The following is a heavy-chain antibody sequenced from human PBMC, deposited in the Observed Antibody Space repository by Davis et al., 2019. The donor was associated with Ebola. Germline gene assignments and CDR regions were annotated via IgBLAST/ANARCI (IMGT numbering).Heavy chain of an antibody. V-gene: IGHV1-8*02. CDR2: MNPNSGHT. J-gene: IGHJ3*02. Sequence: ASVKVSCKASGGTFSSYAISWVRQATGQGLEWMGWMNPNSGHTGNAQKFQGRVTMTRNTSISTAYMELSSLRSEDTAVYYCARGHNWNDARLYAFDIWGQGTMVTVSS. CDR1: GGTFSSYA. D-gene: IGHD1-1*01. CDR3: ARGHNWNDARLYAFDI.